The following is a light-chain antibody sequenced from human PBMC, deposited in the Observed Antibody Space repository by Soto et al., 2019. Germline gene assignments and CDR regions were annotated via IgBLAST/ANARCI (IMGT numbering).Light chain of an antibody. CDR1: QSVSSN. Sequence: EILMTQSPATLSVSPGERATLSCRASQSVSSNLAWYQQKPGQAPRLLIYGASTRDTGIPARFSGSGSGTDFTLTISRLEPEDFEVYYCQQYGSSPRTFGQGTKVDIK. J-gene: IGKJ1*01. CDR2: GAS. CDR3: QQYGSSPRT. V-gene: IGKV3-15*01.